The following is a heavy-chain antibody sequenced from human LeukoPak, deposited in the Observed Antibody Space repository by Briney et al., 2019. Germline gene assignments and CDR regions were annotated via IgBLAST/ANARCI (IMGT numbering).Heavy chain of an antibody. V-gene: IGHV1-8*01. CDR3: ARGRRKIGGINWFDP. Sequence: MNPNSGNTGYAQKFQGRVTMTRNTSISTAYMELSSLRSEDTAVYYCARGRRKIGGINWFDPWGQGTLVTVSS. J-gene: IGHJ5*02. CDR2: MNPNSGNT.